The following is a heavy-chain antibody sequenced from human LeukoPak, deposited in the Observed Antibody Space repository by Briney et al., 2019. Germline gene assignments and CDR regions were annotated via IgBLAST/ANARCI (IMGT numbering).Heavy chain of an antibody. V-gene: IGHV3-33*01. CDR1: GFTFSSYG. Sequence: GRSLRLSCAASGFTFSSYGMHWVRQAPGKGLEWVAVIRYDGSNKYYADSVKGRFTISRDNSKNTLYLQMNSLRAEDTAVYYCAREAPNGGRAFDIWGQGTMVTVSS. J-gene: IGHJ3*02. CDR2: IRYDGSNK. CDR3: AREAPNGGRAFDI. D-gene: IGHD4/OR15-4a*01.